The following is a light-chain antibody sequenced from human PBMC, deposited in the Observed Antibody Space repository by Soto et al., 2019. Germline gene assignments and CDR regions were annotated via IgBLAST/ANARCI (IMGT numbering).Light chain of an antibody. CDR3: QQYGSSPTWT. J-gene: IGKJ1*01. CDR2: DAS. CDR1: QRVSSSY. Sequence: EIVLTQSPGTRSLSPGERATLSCRASQRVSSSYLAWFQQKPGQAPRLLIYDASSMATGIPDRFSGSGSGTDFTLTISRLEPEDAAVYYCQQYGSSPTWTFGQGTKVEIK. V-gene: IGKV3-20*01.